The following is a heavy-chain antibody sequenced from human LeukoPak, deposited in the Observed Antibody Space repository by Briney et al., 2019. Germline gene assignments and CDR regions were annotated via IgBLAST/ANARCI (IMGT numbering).Heavy chain of an antibody. D-gene: IGHD3-3*01. CDR1: GFTVSSNY. V-gene: IGHV3-66*02. J-gene: IGHJ3*02. CDR2: IYSGGST. Sequence: PGRSLRLSCAASGFTVSSNYMSWVRQAPGKGLEWVSVIYSGGSTYYADSVKGRFTISRDNSKNTLYLQMNSLRAEDTAVYYCARRYYYDFWSGYAHNAFDIWGQGTMVTVSS. CDR3: ARRYYYDFWSGYAHNAFDI.